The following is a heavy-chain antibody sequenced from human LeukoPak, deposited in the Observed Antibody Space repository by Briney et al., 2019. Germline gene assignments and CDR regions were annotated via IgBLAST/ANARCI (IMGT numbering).Heavy chain of an antibody. Sequence: GGSLRLSCAASGFTFDEYAMHWVRHAPGKGLEWVSGISWNSDSIGYADSVKGRFTISRDNAKNSLYLQMNSLRAEDTALYYCARDLGVTLTNRFDYWGQGTLVTVSS. CDR2: ISWNSDSI. V-gene: IGHV3-9*01. CDR1: GFTFDEYA. J-gene: IGHJ4*02. CDR3: ARDLGVTLTNRFDY. D-gene: IGHD4/OR15-4a*01.